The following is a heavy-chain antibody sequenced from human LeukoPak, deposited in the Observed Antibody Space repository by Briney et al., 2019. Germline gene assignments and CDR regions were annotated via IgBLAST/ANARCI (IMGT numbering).Heavy chain of an antibody. V-gene: IGHV4-4*07. CDR1: GGSISSYY. J-gene: IGHJ6*03. Sequence: WETLSLTCIVSGGSISSYYWSWIRQPAGKGLEWIGRIYSSGSTNYNPSLKSRVTMSVDTSKNQFSLKLSSVTAADTAVYYCARDKGGSTMVRGVFKVDYYYYMDVWGKRTTVTVSS. CDR3: ARDKGGSTMVRGVFKVDYYYYMDV. CDR2: IYSSGST. D-gene: IGHD3-10*01.